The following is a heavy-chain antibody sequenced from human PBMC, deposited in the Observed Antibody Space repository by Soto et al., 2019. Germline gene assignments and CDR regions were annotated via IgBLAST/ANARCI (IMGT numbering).Heavy chain of an antibody. Sequence: SGPTLVNPTQTLTLTCTFSGFSLSTSGMCVSWIRQPPGKALEWLALIDWDDDKYYSTSLKTRLTISKDTSKNQVVLTMTNMDPVDTATYYRARILYDSSGYYLGAFDIWGQGTMVTVSS. D-gene: IGHD3-22*01. J-gene: IGHJ3*02. V-gene: IGHV2-70*01. CDR3: ARILYDSSGYYLGAFDI. CDR2: IDWDDDK. CDR1: GFSLSTSGMC.